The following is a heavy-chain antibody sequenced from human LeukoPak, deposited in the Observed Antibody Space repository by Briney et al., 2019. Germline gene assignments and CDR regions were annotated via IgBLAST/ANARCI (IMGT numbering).Heavy chain of an antibody. Sequence: SETLSLTCTVSGGSIGSSSYYWGWIRQPPGKGLEWIVIIYYSGITSYNPSLNSRLTISLDTSKNQFSLKLSSVTAADTAVYYCARRGLDGYNSPDNWGQGTLVTVSS. CDR1: GGSIGSSSYY. CDR3: ARRGLDGYNSPDN. CDR2: IYYSGIT. D-gene: IGHD5-24*01. V-gene: IGHV4-39*01. J-gene: IGHJ4*02.